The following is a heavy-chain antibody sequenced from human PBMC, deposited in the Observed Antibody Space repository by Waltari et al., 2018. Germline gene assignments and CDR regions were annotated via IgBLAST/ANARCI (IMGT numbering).Heavy chain of an antibody. J-gene: IGHJ5*02. CDR1: GFTFSSSG. CDR2: ISYDGSNK. V-gene: IGHV3-30*18. D-gene: IGHD6-19*01. CDR3: AKGARLAVAGIIWFDP. Sequence: QVQLVESGGGVVQPGRSLRLSCAASGFTFSSSGIHWVRQAPGKGLEWVAVISYDGSNKYYADSVKGRFTISRDNSKNTLYLQMNSLRAEDTAVYYCAKGARLAVAGIIWFDPWGQGTLVTVSS.